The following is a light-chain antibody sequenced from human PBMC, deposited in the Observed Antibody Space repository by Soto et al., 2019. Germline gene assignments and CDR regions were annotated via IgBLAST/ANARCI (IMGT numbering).Light chain of an antibody. CDR2: EVS. CDR1: NSDVGNYNL. V-gene: IGLV2-23*02. Sequence: QSALSQPASVSGSPGQSITISCTGSNSDVGNYNLVSWFQQQPGKVPKLMISEVSRRPSGVSNRFSASKSGNTASLTISGLEAEDEADYYCCSYAGNSDVIFGGGTKLTVL. CDR3: CSYAGNSDVI. J-gene: IGLJ2*01.